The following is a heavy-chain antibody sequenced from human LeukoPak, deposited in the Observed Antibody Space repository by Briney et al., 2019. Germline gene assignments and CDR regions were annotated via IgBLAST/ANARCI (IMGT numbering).Heavy chain of an antibody. Sequence: SETLSLTCAVYGGSFSGYYWSWIRQPPGKGLEWIGEINHSGSTNYNPSLKSRVTISVDTSKNQFSLKLSSVTAADTVVYYCARGHIADDYWGQGTLVTVSS. CDR1: GGSFSGYY. CDR3: ARGHIADDY. D-gene: IGHD6-13*01. V-gene: IGHV4-34*01. CDR2: INHSGST. J-gene: IGHJ4*02.